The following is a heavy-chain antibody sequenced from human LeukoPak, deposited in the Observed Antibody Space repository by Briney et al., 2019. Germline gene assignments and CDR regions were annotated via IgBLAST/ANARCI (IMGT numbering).Heavy chain of an antibody. Sequence: ASVKVSCKASGGTFSSYAISWVRQAPGQGLEWMGGIIPIFGTANYAQKFQGRVTITADESTSTAYMELSSLRSKDTAVYYCASGGSSVYQLLPNNWFDPWGQGTLVTVSS. CDR2: IIPIFGTA. J-gene: IGHJ5*02. CDR3: ASGGSSVYQLLPNNWFDP. CDR1: GGTFSSYA. D-gene: IGHD2-2*01. V-gene: IGHV1-69*13.